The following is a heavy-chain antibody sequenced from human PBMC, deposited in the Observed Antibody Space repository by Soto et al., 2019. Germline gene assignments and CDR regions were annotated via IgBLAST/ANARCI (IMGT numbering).Heavy chain of an antibody. CDR2: ISYDGRVK. D-gene: IGHD1-26*01. CDR3: ARDFIVGAPDYFDY. Sequence: QVQLVESGGGVVQPGRSLSLSCAASGFTFSDYPMHWVRQAPGKGLEWVAVISYDGRVKYYVDSVKGRFTISRDDSKNTLYLQMNSLRVDDMAVYYCARDFIVGAPDYFDYWGQGTLVTVSS. V-gene: IGHV3-30*04. J-gene: IGHJ4*02. CDR1: GFTFSDYP.